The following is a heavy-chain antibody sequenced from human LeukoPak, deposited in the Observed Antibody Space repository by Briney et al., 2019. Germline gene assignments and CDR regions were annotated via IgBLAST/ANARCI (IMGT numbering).Heavy chain of an antibody. CDR1: GGSISSSSDY. V-gene: IGHV4-39*01. J-gene: IGHJ5*02. CDR3: ARASNWFDP. CDR2: IYYSGST. Sequence: PSETLSLTCTVSGGSISSSSDYWGWIRQPPGKGLEWIGSIYYSGSTYYNPSLKSRVTISVDTSKNQFSLKLSSVTAADTAVYYCARASNWFDPWGQGTLVTVSS.